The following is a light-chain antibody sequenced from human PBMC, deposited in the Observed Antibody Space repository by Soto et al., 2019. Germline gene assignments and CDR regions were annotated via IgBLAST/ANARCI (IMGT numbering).Light chain of an antibody. V-gene: IGKV1-39*01. J-gene: IGKJ4*01. CDR1: QSISTY. Sequence: DIQMTQSPSSLSASVGDRVTITCRASQSISTYLNWYQQKPGKAPKLLIYAVSDLQSGVPSRFSGGISETDFILTISNLQPEDVATYYCQQSYTTPLTFGGGTRVEIK. CDR2: AVS. CDR3: QQSYTTPLT.